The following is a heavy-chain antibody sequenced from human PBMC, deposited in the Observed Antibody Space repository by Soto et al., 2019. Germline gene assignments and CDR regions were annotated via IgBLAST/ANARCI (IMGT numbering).Heavy chain of an antibody. Sequence: PSETLSLTCTVSGGSISNYYWSWIRQPPGKGLEWIGYIFYSGSTNYNPSLKSRLTISVDTSKNQFSLTLSSVTAADTAVYYCARAAVAGATPRPYYFDYWGQGTLVTVSS. CDR1: GGSISNYY. V-gene: IGHV4-59*01. CDR2: IFYSGST. J-gene: IGHJ4*02. D-gene: IGHD6-19*01. CDR3: ARAAVAGATPRPYYFDY.